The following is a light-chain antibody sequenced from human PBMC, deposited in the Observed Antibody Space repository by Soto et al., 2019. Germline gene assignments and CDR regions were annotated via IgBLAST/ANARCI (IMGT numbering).Light chain of an antibody. CDR2: KGS. Sequence: DIQMTQPPSTLSASVGDIAIITCRASQSIGSWWAWYHQGPGKAPNLLIYKGSSLESGDPSRFGGSGSGTEFTLTISSLQPDDSASYYCQQYDNYLVTFGQGTKVEIK. J-gene: IGKJ2*01. V-gene: IGKV1-5*03. CDR1: QSIGSW. CDR3: QQYDNYLVT.